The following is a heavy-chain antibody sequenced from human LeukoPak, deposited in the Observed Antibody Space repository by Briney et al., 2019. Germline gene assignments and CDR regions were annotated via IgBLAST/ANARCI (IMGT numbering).Heavy chain of an antibody. D-gene: IGHD6-13*01. CDR3: ARVRSSSWYYFDY. CDR2: ISSSGSTI. V-gene: IGHV3-11*04. CDR1: GFTFSDYY. Sequence: GGSLRLSCAASGFTFSDYYMSWIRQAPGKGLEWVTYISSSGSTIYYADSVKGRFTISRDNAKNSLYLQMNSLRAEDTAVYYCARVRSSSWYYFDYWGQGTLVTVSS. J-gene: IGHJ4*02.